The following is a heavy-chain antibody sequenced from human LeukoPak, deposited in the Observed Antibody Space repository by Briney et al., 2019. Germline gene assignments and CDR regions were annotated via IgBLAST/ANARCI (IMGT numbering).Heavy chain of an antibody. Sequence: GGSLRLSCAASGFTFDDYAMEWVRQAPGKGLEWVSGISGNSGSIGYADSVKGRFTISKDNAKDSLYRQMNSLRAADTALYYCAKDTIGGYYYVSSGYSDYGGQGTLVTVSS. V-gene: IGHV3-9*01. J-gene: IGHJ4*02. D-gene: IGHD3-22*01. CDR3: AKDTIGGYYYVSSGYSDY. CDR2: ISGNSGSI. CDR1: GFTFDDYA.